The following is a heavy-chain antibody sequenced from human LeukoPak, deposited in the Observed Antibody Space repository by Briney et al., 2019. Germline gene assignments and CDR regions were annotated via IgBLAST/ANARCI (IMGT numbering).Heavy chain of an antibody. Sequence: GGSLRLSCAASGFSISTYWMSCVRQAPGKGLEWVANIKQDGSKKYYVDSVKGRFTMSRDNAAKSLFLQMDSLRDDDTALYYCVKDLSSNWYSFDYWGQGTLVTVSS. CDR2: IKQDGSKK. CDR1: GFSISTYW. CDR3: VKDLSSNWYSFDY. V-gene: IGHV3-7*03. J-gene: IGHJ4*02. D-gene: IGHD6-13*01.